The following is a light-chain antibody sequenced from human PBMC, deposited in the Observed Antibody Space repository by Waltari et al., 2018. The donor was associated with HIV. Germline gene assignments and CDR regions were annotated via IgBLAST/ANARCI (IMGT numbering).Light chain of an antibody. CDR3: SSYDNNNNYVI. CDR1: SRDVGASNY. CDR2: EVT. V-gene: IGLV2-11*01. Sequence: QSALTQPRSVSGSPGQSVTISCTGTSRDVGASNYVSWYQQPPGKAPKLMIYEVTKRPSGIPGRFSASRASNTASLTVSGLQAEDEADYYCSSYDNNNNYVIFGGGTKLTVL. J-gene: IGLJ2*01.